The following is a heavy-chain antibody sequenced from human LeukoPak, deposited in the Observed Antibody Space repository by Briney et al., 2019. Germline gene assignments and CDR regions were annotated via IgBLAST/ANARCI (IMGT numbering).Heavy chain of an antibody. Sequence: ASVKVSCKASGYTFTGYYMHWVRQTPGQGLEWMGWTNPNSGGTNYTQKFQGRVTMTRDTSISTAYMELSRLRSDDTAVYYCVVETAAIGDYWGQGTLVTVSS. CDR3: VVETAAIGDY. D-gene: IGHD2-2*01. J-gene: IGHJ4*02. CDR2: TNPNSGGT. CDR1: GYTFTGYY. V-gene: IGHV1-2*02.